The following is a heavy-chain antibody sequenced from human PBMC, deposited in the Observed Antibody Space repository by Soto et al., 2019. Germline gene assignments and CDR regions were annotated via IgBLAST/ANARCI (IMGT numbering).Heavy chain of an antibody. CDR3: ARGGRVLV. J-gene: IGHJ6*04. CDR2: INHSGST. D-gene: IGHD2-8*02. V-gene: IGHV4-34*01. Sequence: SETLSLTCAVYGGSFSGYYWSWIRQPPGKGLEWIGEINHSGSTNYNPSLKSRVTISVDTSKNQFSLKLSSVTAADTAVYYCARGGRVLVWGKGTTVTVSS. CDR1: GGSFSGYY.